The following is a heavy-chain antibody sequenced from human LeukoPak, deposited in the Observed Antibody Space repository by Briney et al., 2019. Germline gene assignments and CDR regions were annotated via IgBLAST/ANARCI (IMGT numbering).Heavy chain of an antibody. CDR3: ARVHFPGIGKDFDY. CDR2: INPNSGGT. V-gene: IGHV1-2*02. D-gene: IGHD6-13*01. CDR1: GYTFTGYY. J-gene: IGHJ4*02. Sequence: ASLKVSCKASGYTFTGYYMHWVRQTPGQGLEWMGWINPNSGGTNYAQKFQGRVTMTRDTSISTAYMELSRLRSDDTAVYYCARVHFPGIGKDFDYWGQGTLVTVS.